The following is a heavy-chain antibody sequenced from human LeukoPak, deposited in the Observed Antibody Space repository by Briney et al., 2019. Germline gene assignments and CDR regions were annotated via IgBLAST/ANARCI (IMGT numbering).Heavy chain of an antibody. D-gene: IGHD5/OR15-5a*01. J-gene: IGHJ4*02. V-gene: IGHV4-59*08. CDR3: ASRRVPGTFDY. CDR2: IYYSGST. CDR1: GGSISSYY. Sequence: PSETLSLTCTVSGGSISSYYWSWIRQPPGKGLEWIGYIYYSGSTNYNPSLRSRVTISVDTSKNQFSLKLSSVTAADTAVYYCASRRVPGTFDYWGQGSLVTVSS.